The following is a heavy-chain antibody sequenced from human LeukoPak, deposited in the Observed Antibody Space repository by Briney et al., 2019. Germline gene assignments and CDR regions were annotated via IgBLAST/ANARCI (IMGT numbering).Heavy chain of an antibody. Sequence: ASVKVSCKASGGTFSSYAISWVRQAPGQGLEWMGGIIPIFGTANYAQKFQGRVTITADESTSTAYMELSSLRSEDTAMFYCARAPYYYYDSSGYHDYWGQGTLVTVSS. CDR3: ARAPYYYYDSSGYHDY. D-gene: IGHD3-22*01. CDR1: GGTFSSYA. V-gene: IGHV1-69*13. J-gene: IGHJ4*02. CDR2: IIPIFGTA.